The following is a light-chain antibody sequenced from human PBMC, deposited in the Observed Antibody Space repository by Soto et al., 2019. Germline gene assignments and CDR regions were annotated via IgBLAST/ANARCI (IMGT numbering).Light chain of an antibody. CDR2: AAS. CDR1: QDIGSS. Sequence: DIQMTQSPSSLSVSVGDRVTITCRASQDIGSSVGWFQQKPGKAPKSLIYAASTLQVGVPSRFSSSGSGTDFILTISSLQPEDFATYYCQQYNSYPRTFRQGTKVEIK. J-gene: IGKJ1*01. CDR3: QQYNSYPRT. V-gene: IGKV1-16*01.